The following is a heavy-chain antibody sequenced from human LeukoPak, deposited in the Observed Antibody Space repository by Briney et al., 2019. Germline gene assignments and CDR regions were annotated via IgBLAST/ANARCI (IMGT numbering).Heavy chain of an antibody. J-gene: IGHJ4*02. CDR2: IRHGGSNK. V-gene: IGHV3-30*02. CDR1: GFTFSSYG. D-gene: IGHD2-2*01. Sequence: GGSLRLSCPASGFTFSSYGMHWVRQAPGKGLEWVAFIRHGGSNKYYADSVKGRFTISRDNSKNTLYLQMNSLRAEDTAVYYCAKGYCSSTTCSVDYWGQGTLVTVSS. CDR3: AKGYCSSTTCSVDY.